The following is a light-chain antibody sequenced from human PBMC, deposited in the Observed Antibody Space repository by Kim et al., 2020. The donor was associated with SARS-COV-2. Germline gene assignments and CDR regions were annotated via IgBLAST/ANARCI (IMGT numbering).Light chain of an antibody. Sequence: QLVLTQSPSASASLGASVKLTCTLNSGYSNYAVAWHQQQPEKGPRYLMKLNSDGSHSKGDGIPDRFSGSSSGAERYLTISSLQSEDEADYYCQTWLTGRWGFGGGTQLTVL. CDR1: SGYSNYA. V-gene: IGLV4-69*02. CDR2: LNSDGSH. CDR3: QTWLTGRWG. J-gene: IGLJ3*02.